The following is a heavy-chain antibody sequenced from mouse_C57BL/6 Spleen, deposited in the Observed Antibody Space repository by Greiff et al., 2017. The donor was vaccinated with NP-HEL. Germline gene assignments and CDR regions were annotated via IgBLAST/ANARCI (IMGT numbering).Heavy chain of an antibody. CDR1: GYTFTSYW. V-gene: IGHV1-5*01. CDR2: IYPGNSDT. D-gene: IGHD3-2*02. Sequence: EVQLVESGTVLARPGASVKMSCKTSGYTFTSYWMHWVKQRPGQGLEWIGAIYPGNSDTSYNQKFKGKAKLTAVTSASTAYMELSSLTNEDSSVYYCTIDSSGYLFAYWGQGTLVTVSA. J-gene: IGHJ3*01. CDR3: TIDSSGYLFAY.